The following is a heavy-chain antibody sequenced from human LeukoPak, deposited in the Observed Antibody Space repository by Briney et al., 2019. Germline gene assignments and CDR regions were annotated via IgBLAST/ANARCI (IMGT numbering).Heavy chain of an antibody. Sequence: SETLSLTCAVYGGSFSGYYWSWIRQPPGKGLEWIGEINHSGSTNYNPSLKSRVTISVDTSKNQFSLKLSSVTAADTAVFYCARHLITAAAGTLGNYFDYWGQGTLVTVSS. J-gene: IGHJ4*02. CDR1: GGSFSGYY. CDR2: INHSGST. CDR3: ARHLITAAAGTLGNYFDY. V-gene: IGHV4-34*01. D-gene: IGHD1-1*01.